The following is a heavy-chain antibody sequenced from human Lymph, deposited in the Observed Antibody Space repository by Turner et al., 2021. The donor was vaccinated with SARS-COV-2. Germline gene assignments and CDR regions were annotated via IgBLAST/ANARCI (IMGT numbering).Heavy chain of an antibody. CDR2: ISGDGGST. CDR1: GFTFDDYA. Sequence: EVQLVESGGGVVQPGGPLRPSGEPSGFTFDDYAMHWVRQAPGKGLEWVSLISGDGGSTYYADSVKGRFTISRDDSKNSLYLQINSLRTEDTDLYYCAKEGLSGRRLQFVPYFAYWGQGTLVSVSS. CDR3: AKEGLSGRRLQFVPYFAY. D-gene: IGHD5-12*01. V-gene: IGHV3-43*02. J-gene: IGHJ4*02.